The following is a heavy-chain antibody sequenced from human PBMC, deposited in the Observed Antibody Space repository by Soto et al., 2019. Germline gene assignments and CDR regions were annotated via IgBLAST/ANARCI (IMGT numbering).Heavy chain of an antibody. J-gene: IGHJ6*02. CDR3: ATDSWGPEV. Sequence: QVQLVESGGGVVQPGRSLRLSCAASGFSFSSYNMHWVRQAPGKGLEWVTFIWRDGNSQSHADSVQGRFTVSRDNSKNTLYLQMDSLRGEDTAVYYCATDSWGPEVWGQGTTVTVSS. D-gene: IGHD7-27*01. V-gene: IGHV3-33*01. CDR1: GFSFSSYN. CDR2: IWRDGNSQ.